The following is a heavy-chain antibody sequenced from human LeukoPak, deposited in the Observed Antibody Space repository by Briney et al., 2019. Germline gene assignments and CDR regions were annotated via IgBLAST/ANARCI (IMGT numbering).Heavy chain of an antibody. J-gene: IGHJ4*02. CDR3: ARDVLAAAGTEL. D-gene: IGHD6-13*01. V-gene: IGHV4-59*01. Sequence: PSETLSLTCTVSGGSISSYYWSWIRQPPGKRLEWIGYIYYSGSTNYNPSLKSRVTISVDTSKNQFSLKLSSVTAADTAVYYCARDVLAAAGTELWGQGTLVTVSS. CDR2: IYYSGST. CDR1: GGSISSYY.